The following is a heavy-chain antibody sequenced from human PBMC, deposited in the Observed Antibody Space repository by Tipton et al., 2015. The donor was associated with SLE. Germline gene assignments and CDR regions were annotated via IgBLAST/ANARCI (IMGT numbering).Heavy chain of an antibody. D-gene: IGHD2-15*01. CDR2: IYYSGST. Sequence: TLSLTCAVYGASLTDHFYWIWIRQPPGKGLEWVGNIYYSGSTYDNPSLKRRVTISVDTSKNQFPLKLSSVTAADTAVYYCATRGPYHYFDYWGQGTLVTVSS. V-gene: IGHV4-59*11. CDR1: GASLTDHFY. J-gene: IGHJ4*02. CDR3: ATRGPYHYFDY.